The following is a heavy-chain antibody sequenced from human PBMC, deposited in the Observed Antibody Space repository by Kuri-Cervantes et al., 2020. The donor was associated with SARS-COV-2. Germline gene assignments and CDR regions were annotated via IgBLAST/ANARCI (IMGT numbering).Heavy chain of an antibody. CDR1: GFAFSSYG. CDR2: IWYDGSNK. Sequence: LTCAASGFAFSSYGMHWVRQAPGKGLEWVAVIWYDGSNKYYADSVKGRFTIPRDNSKNTLYLQMNSLRAEDTAVYYCAGLDEYSSGWHNDYWGQGTLVTVSS. CDR3: AGLDEYSSGWHNDY. V-gene: IGHV3-33*08. D-gene: IGHD6-19*01. J-gene: IGHJ4*02.